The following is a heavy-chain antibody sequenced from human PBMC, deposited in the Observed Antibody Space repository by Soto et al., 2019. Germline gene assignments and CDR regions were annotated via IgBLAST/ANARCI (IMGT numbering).Heavy chain of an antibody. CDR1: GFTFSSYA. Sequence: PGGSLRLSCAASGFTFSSYAMSWVRQAPGEGLEWVSAISGSGGSTYYADSVKGRFTISRDNSKNTLYLQMNSLRAKDTAVYYCAKDYYSNYVYYYGMDVWGQGTTVTVSS. CDR2: ISGSGGST. CDR3: AKDYYSNYVYYYGMDV. V-gene: IGHV3-23*01. D-gene: IGHD4-4*01. J-gene: IGHJ6*02.